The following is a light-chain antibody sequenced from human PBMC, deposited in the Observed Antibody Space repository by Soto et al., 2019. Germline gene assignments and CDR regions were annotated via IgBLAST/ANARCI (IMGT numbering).Light chain of an antibody. CDR2: GNS. Sequence: QSVLTQPPSVSGAPGQRVTISCTGSSSNIGAGYDVHWYQQLPVTAPKLLIYGNSNRPSGVPDRFSGSKSGTSASLAITGLQAKDEADYYCHSYDSSLTGVVFGGGTKVTVL. J-gene: IGLJ2*01. V-gene: IGLV1-40*01. CDR3: HSYDSSLTGVV. CDR1: SSNIGAGYD.